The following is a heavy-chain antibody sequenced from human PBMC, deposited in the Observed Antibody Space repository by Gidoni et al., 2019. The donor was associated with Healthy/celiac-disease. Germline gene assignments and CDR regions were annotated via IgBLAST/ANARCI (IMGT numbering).Heavy chain of an antibody. D-gene: IGHD3-3*01. CDR1: GFPFSVHA. CDR3: AKAGDYDFWSGYYYFDY. J-gene: IGHJ4*02. Sequence: EVQLLESGGGLVQPGGSLRLSCPASGFPFSVHALSWVRQAPGKGLEWVSAISGSGGSTYYADSVKGRFTISRDNSKNTLYLQMNSLRAEDTAVYYCAKAGDYDFWSGYYYFDYWGQGTLVTVSS. V-gene: IGHV3-23*01. CDR2: ISGSGGST.